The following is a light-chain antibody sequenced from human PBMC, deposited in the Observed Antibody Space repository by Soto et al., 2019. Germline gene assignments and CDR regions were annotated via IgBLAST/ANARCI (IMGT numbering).Light chain of an antibody. V-gene: IGKV1-39*01. CDR3: QQSYNTPRT. Sequence: QMTQSPSSLSASVGARVTITCRASQTIRTSLKWYQQKPGKAPKLLIYGASTLQSGVPSRFSGTGSATEFTLTIRSLKPEDFAIYYCQQSYNTPRTFGQGTKVEV. CDR1: QTIRTS. CDR2: GAS. J-gene: IGKJ1*01.